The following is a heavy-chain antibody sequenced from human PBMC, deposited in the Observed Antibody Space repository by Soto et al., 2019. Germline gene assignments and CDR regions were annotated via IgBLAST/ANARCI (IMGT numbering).Heavy chain of an antibody. Sequence: QLQLQESGPGLVKPSETLSLTCTVSGGSISSSSHYWGWIRQPPGKELEWIASFYNSGSTYYNPSLKSRVTISVDTSKNQFSLELSSVTAADTAVYYCTRLDYWGQGTLVTVSS. CDR3: TRLDY. CDR2: FYNSGST. CDR1: GGSISSSSHY. J-gene: IGHJ4*02. V-gene: IGHV4-39*01.